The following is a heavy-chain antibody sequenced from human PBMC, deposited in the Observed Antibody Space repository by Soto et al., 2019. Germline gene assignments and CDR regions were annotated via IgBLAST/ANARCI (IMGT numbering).Heavy chain of an antibody. D-gene: IGHD3-10*01. Sequence: SETLSLTCAVYGGSFSGYYWSWIRQPPGKGLEWIGEINHSGSTNYNPSLKSRVTISVDTSKNQFSLKLSSVTAADTAVYYCARGYPAPIMVRGVAFDYWGQGTLVTVSS. CDR2: INHSGST. CDR3: ARGYPAPIMVRGVAFDY. V-gene: IGHV4-34*01. CDR1: GGSFSGYY. J-gene: IGHJ4*02.